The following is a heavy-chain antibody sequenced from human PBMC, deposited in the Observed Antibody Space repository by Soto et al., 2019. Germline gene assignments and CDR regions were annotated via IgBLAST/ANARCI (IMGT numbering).Heavy chain of an antibody. CDR2: IYYSGST. Sequence: PSETLSLTCTVSGGSISSSSYYWGWIRQPPGKWLEWIGSIYYSGSTYYNPSLKSRVTISVDTSKNQFSLKLSSVTATDTAVYYCARHAGLVWSSYYYYGMDVWGQGTTVTVSS. D-gene: IGHD2-21*01. CDR1: GGSISSSSYY. V-gene: IGHV4-39*01. CDR3: ARHAGLVWSSYYYYGMDV. J-gene: IGHJ6*02.